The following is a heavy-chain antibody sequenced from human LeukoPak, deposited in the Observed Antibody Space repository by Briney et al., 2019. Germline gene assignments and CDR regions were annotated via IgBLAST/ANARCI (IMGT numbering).Heavy chain of an antibody. Sequence: PSETLSLTCTVSGGSISTSSYYWGWVRQPPGKGLEWIGNIFYSGSTYYSPSLKSRVTISLDTSRNQFSLKLSSVTAADTAVYYCARRGVVVPAADGYSGYDFWFRGYYFDYWGQGTLVTVSS. CDR3: ARRGVVVPAADGYSGYDFWFRGYYFDY. CDR2: IFYSGST. CDR1: GGSISTSSYY. V-gene: IGHV4-39*07. D-gene: IGHD5-12*01. J-gene: IGHJ4*02.